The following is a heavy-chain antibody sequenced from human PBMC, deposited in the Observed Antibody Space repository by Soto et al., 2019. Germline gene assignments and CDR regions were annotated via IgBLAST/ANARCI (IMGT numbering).Heavy chain of an antibody. CDR2: IYYSGST. J-gene: IGHJ5*02. D-gene: IGHD3-3*01. Sequence: PSETLSLTCTVSGGSISSSSYYWGWIRQPPGKGLEWIGSIYYSGSTYYNPSLKSRVTISVDTSKNQFSLKLSSVTAADTAVYYCARSFLDRTNPFDPWGQGTLVTVSS. V-gene: IGHV4-39*01. CDR1: GGSISSSSYY. CDR3: ARSFLDRTNPFDP.